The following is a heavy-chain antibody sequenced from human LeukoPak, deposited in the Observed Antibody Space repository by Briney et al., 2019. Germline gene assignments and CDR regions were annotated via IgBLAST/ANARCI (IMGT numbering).Heavy chain of an antibody. V-gene: IGHV3-30-3*01. Sequence: PGRSLRLSCAASGFTFSSYAMHWVRQAPGKGLEWVAVISYDGSNKYYADSVKGRFTISRDNSKNTLYLQMNSLRAEDTAVYYCARGLKGIVGPYGSGSYRAFDIWGQGTMVTVSS. CDR2: ISYDGSNK. J-gene: IGHJ3*02. CDR3: ARGLKGIVGPYGSGSYRAFDI. CDR1: GFTFSSYA. D-gene: IGHD3-10*01.